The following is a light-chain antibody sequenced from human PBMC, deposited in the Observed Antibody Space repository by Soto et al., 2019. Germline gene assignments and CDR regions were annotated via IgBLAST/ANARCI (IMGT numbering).Light chain of an antibody. V-gene: IGKV4-1*01. J-gene: IGKJ1*01. CDR1: QSVLYSSNNKNY. CDR2: WAS. CDR3: QQYYSTPPWT. Sequence: DIVMTQSPDSLAVSLGERATINCKSSQSVLYSSNNKNYLAWYPQKPVQPPKLLIYWASTRESGVPDRFSGSGSGTDXTLTISSLQAEDVAVYYCQQYYSTPPWTFGQGTKVEIK.